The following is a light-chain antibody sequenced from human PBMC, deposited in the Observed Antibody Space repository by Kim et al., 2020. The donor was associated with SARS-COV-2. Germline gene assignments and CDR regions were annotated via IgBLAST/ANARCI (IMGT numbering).Light chain of an antibody. CDR1: QSVSSY. J-gene: IGKJ2*01. CDR2: DAS. Sequence: EIVLTQSPATLSLSPGERATLSCRASQSVSSYLAWYQQKPGQAPRLLIYDASNRATGIPARFSGSGSGTDFTLTISSLEPEDFAVYYCLRRSNWPPYTLGQGTRLEIK. CDR3: LRRSNWPPYT. V-gene: IGKV3-11*01.